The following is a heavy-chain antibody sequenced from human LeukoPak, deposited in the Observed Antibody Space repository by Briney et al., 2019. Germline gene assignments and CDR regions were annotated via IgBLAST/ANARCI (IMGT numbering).Heavy chain of an antibody. D-gene: IGHD3-22*01. Sequence: ASVKVSCKASGYTFTSYYMHWVRQAPGQGLEWMGIINPSGGSTSYAQKFQGRVTMTRDMSTSTVYMELSSLRSEDTAVYYCARNSYYNSSGYDGGGVYWGQGTLVTVSS. CDR1: GYTFTSYY. CDR3: ARNSYYNSSGYDGGGVY. V-gene: IGHV1-46*01. J-gene: IGHJ4*02. CDR2: INPSGGST.